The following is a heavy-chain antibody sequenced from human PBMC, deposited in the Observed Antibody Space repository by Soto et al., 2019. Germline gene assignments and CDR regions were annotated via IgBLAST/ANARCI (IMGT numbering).Heavy chain of an antibody. CDR2: ISGSGDSI. CDR3: AKDREVRGLIPNWFDP. D-gene: IGHD3-10*01. J-gene: IGHJ5*02. V-gene: IGHV3-23*01. Sequence: GGSLRLSCAASGFTFSSSAMSWVRQAPGKGLEWVSAISGSGDSIYYADSVKGRFTISRDNSKNTLYLQMNSLRAEDTAVYYCAKDREVRGLIPNWFDPWGQGTLVTVSS. CDR1: GFTFSSSA.